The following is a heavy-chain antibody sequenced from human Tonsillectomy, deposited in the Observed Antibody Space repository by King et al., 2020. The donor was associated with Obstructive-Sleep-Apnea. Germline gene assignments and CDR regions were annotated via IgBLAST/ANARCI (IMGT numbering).Heavy chain of an antibody. CDR3: ARIQGAFSYGLDV. Sequence: VTLKESGPALVKPTQTLTLTCTFSGFSLSSSGMCVSWIRQPPGKALEWLARIDWDDDTYYSTSLKTRLTISKDTSKNQVVLTMTNMDPVDTATYYCARIQGAFSYGLDVWGQGTTVTVSS. V-gene: IGHV2-70*11. J-gene: IGHJ6*02. CDR2: IDWDDDT. D-gene: IGHD3-16*02. CDR1: GFSLSSSGMC.